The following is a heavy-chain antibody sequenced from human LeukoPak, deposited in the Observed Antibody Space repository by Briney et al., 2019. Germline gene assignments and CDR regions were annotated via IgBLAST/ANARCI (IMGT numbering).Heavy chain of an antibody. V-gene: IGHV3-21*01. CDR1: GFTFSSYS. J-gene: IGHJ4*02. D-gene: IGHD2-2*03. Sequence: GSLRLSCAASGFTFSSYSMNWVRQAPGKGLEWVSSISSSSSYIYYADSVKGRFTISRDNAKNSLYLQMNSLRAEDTAVYYCARTDDGYCSSTSCYAPIDYWGQGTLVTVSS. CDR3: ARTDDGYCSSTSCYAPIDY. CDR2: ISSSSSYI.